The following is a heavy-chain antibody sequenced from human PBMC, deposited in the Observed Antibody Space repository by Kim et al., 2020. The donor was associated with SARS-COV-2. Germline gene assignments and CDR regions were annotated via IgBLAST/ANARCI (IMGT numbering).Heavy chain of an antibody. D-gene: IGHD5-12*01. J-gene: IGHJ5*02. Sequence: GGSLRLSCEASGFIFSDFYMSWVRQAPGQGLEWVAYISINSKTIHYAPSVRGRFTVSRDNARSSLFLQMNSLRDEDMAVYFCARDGGVGYSGYDYDLWGRGTLVTVST. CDR3: ARDGGVGYSGYDYDL. CDR2: ISINSKTI. CDR1: GFIFSDFY. V-gene: IGHV3-11*01.